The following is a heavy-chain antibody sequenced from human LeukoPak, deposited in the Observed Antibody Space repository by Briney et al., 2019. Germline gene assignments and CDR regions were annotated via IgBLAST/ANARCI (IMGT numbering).Heavy chain of an antibody. D-gene: IGHD3-10*02. Sequence: SETLSLTCTVSGGSISSGDYYWSWTRQPPGKGLEWIGYIYYSGSTYYNPSLKSRVTISVDTSKNQFSLKLSSVTAADTAVYYCARECPSMFDAFDIWGQGTMVTVSS. V-gene: IGHV4-30-4*08. CDR3: ARECPSMFDAFDI. CDR2: IYYSGST. CDR1: GGSISSGDYY. J-gene: IGHJ3*02.